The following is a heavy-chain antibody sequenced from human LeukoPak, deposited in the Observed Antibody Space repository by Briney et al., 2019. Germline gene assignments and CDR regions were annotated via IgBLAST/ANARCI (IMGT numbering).Heavy chain of an antibody. D-gene: IGHD1-1*01. CDR3: PKGQTVGALYYFDY. V-gene: IGHV3-23*01. CDR2: INDNGGGS. J-gene: IGHJ4*02. CDR1: GFTFSRYT. Sequence: GGSLRLSCAPSGFTFSRYTMSWVRQAPGKGLEWVSTINDNGGGSYSADSVRGRFTISRDNSKNTLSLQMNSLRAEDTAVYYCPKGQTVGALYYFDYWGQGTLVTVSS.